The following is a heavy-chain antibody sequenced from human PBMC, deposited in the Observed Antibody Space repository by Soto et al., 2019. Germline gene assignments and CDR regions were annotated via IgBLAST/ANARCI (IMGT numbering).Heavy chain of an antibody. D-gene: IGHD3-22*01. V-gene: IGHV3-21*01. Sequence: GGSLRLSCAASGFTFSSYSMNWVRQAPGKGLEWVSSISSSSSYIYYADSVKGRFTISRDNAKNSLYLQMNSLRAEDTAVYYCTRSETYYYDSSGYYLFDYWGQGTLVTVSS. CDR1: GFTFSSYS. J-gene: IGHJ4*02. CDR2: ISSSSSYI. CDR3: TRSETYYYDSSGYYLFDY.